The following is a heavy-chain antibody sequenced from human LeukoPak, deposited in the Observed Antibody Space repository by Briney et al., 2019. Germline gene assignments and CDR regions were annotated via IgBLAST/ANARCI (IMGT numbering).Heavy chain of an antibody. CDR1: GFTFSTYG. CDR3: ARGAPVYYYYYMDV. Sequence: PGGSLRLSCAASGFTFSTYGVHWVRQAPGKGLEWVAVISSDGGNKYYADSVRGRFTISRDNSKNGLYLQMNSLRPEDTAIYYCARGAPVYYYYYMDVWGKGTTVTVSS. CDR2: ISSDGGNK. V-gene: IGHV3-30*04. J-gene: IGHJ6*03.